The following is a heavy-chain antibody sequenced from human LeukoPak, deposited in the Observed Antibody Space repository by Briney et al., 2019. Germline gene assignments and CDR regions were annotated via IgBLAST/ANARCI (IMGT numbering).Heavy chain of an antibody. CDR3: ARHLKPGDIFTMVRGANDY. D-gene: IGHD3-10*01. CDR1: GGSFSGYY. Sequence: PSETLSLTCAVYGGSFSGYYWSWIRQPPGKGLEWIGEINHSGSTNYNPSLKSRVTISVDTSKNQFSLKLSSVTAADTAVYYCARHLKPGDIFTMVRGANDYWGQGTLVTVSS. CDR2: INHSGST. V-gene: IGHV4-34*01. J-gene: IGHJ4*02.